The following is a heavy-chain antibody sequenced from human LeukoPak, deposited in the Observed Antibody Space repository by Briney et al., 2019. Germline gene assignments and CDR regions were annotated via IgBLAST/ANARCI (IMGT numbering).Heavy chain of an antibody. CDR3: ARAPIVVVPAAIWFDP. Sequence: ASVTVSCKASGYTFTSYDINWVRQAPGQGLEWMGWMNPNSGNTGYAQKFQGRVTMTRNTSISTAYMELSSLRSEDTAVYYCARAPIVVVPAAIWFDPWGQGTLVTVSS. CDR2: MNPNSGNT. V-gene: IGHV1-8*01. D-gene: IGHD2-2*01. CDR1: GYTFTSYD. J-gene: IGHJ5*02.